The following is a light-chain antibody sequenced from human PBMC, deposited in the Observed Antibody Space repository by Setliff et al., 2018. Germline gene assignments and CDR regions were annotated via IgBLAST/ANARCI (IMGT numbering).Light chain of an antibody. J-gene: IGLJ2*01. CDR2: EVS. V-gene: IGLV2-8*01. Sequence: QSALTQPPSASGSPGQSVTISCTGTGGLVGGYDYVSWYQQHPGKAPKLMIYEVSKRPSGVSDRFSGSKSANTASLTISGLQTEDEADYYCLSYTSKTTHALFGGGTKVTVL. CDR3: LSYTSKTTHAL. CDR1: GGLVGGYDY.